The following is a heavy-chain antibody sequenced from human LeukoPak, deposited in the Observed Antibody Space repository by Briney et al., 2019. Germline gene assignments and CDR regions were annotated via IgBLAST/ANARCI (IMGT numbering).Heavy chain of an antibody. D-gene: IGHD3-22*01. Sequence: GGSLRLSCAASGFTFSSHSMNWVRQAPGKGLEWVSAISGSGGSTYYADSVKGRFTISRDNSKNTLYLQMNSLRAEDTAVYYCAKDRRAYYYDSSGFDYWGQGTLVTVSS. CDR1: GFTFSSHS. V-gene: IGHV3-23*01. J-gene: IGHJ4*02. CDR2: ISGSGGST. CDR3: AKDRRAYYYDSSGFDY.